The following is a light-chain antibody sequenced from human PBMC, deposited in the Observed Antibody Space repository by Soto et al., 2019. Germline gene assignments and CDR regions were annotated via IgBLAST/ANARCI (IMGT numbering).Light chain of an antibody. V-gene: IGKV3-20*01. CDR2: GAS. CDR1: QSVSTSY. Sequence: DIVLTQSPRTLSLSPGDRATLSCRASQSVSTSYLAWYQQKPGQAPRLLIYGASSRATGIPDRFSGSGSGTDFTLTISGLEPEDFAVYYCQQYGNSRGTFGQGTKVDIK. CDR3: QQYGNSRGT. J-gene: IGKJ1*01.